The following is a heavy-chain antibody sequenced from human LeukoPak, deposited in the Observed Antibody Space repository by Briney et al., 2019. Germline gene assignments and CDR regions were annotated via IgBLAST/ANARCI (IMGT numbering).Heavy chain of an antibody. D-gene: IGHD3-9*01. CDR2: IFYSGST. CDR3: ARGYYDVLTNYPKNFDQ. Sequence: PSQTLSLTCTVSGGSIISADHYWSWIRQPPEKGLEWIGYIFYSGSTYYNPSLKSRLTISVDTSKNQFSLKLSSVTAADTAVYYCARGYYDVLTNYPKNFDQWGQGTLVTVSS. J-gene: IGHJ4*02. V-gene: IGHV4-30-4*01. CDR1: GGSIISADHY.